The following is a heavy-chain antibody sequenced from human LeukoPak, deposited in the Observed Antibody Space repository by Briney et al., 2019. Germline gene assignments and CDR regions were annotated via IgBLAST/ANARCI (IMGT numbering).Heavy chain of an antibody. CDR3: ARDLVDYYRAFDI. D-gene: IGHD3-10*01. CDR1: GYTFTGYY. V-gene: IGHV1-2*02. Sequence: ASVKVSCKASGYTFTGYYMHWVRQDPGQGLEWMGWINPNSGGTSYAQKFQGRVTMTRDTSISTAYMELSRLRSDDTAVYYCARDLVDYYRAFDIWGQGTMVTVSS. CDR2: INPNSGGT. J-gene: IGHJ3*02.